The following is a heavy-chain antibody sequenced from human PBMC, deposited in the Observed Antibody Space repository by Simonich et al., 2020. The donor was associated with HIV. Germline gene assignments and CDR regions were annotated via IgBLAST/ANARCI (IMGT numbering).Heavy chain of an antibody. D-gene: IGHD2-2*01. CDR2: INHSETT. CDR3: ARGFYQRLYYFDY. J-gene: IGHJ4*02. Sequence: QVQLQQWGAGLLKPSETLSLTCAVYGGSFSGYYWSWIRQPPGKGREGMWEINHSETTNHNPSLKSRVTISVDTSKNQFSLKLSSVTAADTAVYYCARGFYQRLYYFDYWGQGTLVTVSS. V-gene: IGHV4-34*01. CDR1: GGSFSGYY.